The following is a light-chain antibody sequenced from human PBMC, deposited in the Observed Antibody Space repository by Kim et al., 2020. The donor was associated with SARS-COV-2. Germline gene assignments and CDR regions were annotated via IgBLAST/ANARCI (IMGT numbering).Light chain of an antibody. CDR3: QSYNRDNVL. CDR1: SGSIDDNY. Sequence: GKTVTLPCTRSSGSIDDNYVQWYQQRPGGVPTTVIYEDDQRPSGVSDRFSGSIDNSSNSASLTISGLRTEDEADYYCQSYNRDNVLFGGGTQLTVL. J-gene: IGLJ2*01. CDR2: EDD. V-gene: IGLV6-57*03.